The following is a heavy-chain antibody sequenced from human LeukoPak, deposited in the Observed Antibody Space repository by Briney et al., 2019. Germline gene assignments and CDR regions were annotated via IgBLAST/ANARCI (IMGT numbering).Heavy chain of an antibody. J-gene: IGHJ5*02. CDR2: ISYDGSIK. D-gene: IGHD3-10*01. CDR3: ARDYRYYGSGSYYWAS. V-gene: IGHV3-30*04. Sequence: SGGSLRLSCAASGFTFSNYAMHWVRQAPGKGLEWVALISYDGSIKYYADSVKGRFIISRDNSKNTLYLQMNSLRAEDTAVYYCARDYRYYGSGSYYWASWGQGTLVTVSS. CDR1: GFTFSNYA.